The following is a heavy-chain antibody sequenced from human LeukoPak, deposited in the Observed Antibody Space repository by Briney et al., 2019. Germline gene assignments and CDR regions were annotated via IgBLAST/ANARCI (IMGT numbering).Heavy chain of an antibody. Sequence: GGSLRLSCAASGFTVSSNYMSWVRQAPGKGLEWVSVICSGGSTYYADSVKGRFTISRDNSKNTLYLQMNSLRAEDTAVYYCARAHYGGNCFDYWGQGTLVTVSS. J-gene: IGHJ4*02. CDR1: GFTVSSNY. CDR2: ICSGGST. V-gene: IGHV3-53*01. D-gene: IGHD4-23*01. CDR3: ARAHYGGNCFDY.